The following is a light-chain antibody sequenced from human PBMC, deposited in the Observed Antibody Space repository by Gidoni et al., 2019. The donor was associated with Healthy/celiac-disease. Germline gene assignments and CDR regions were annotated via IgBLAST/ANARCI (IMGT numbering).Light chain of an antibody. CDR3: RQSYRTPFT. V-gene: IGKV1-39*01. CDR2: AAS. J-gene: IGKJ3*01. Sequence: DIQMTQSPSSLSASVGDRVTITCRASQSISSYLNWYQQKPGKAPKLLIYAASSLQSGVPSRFSGSGSGTDFTLTISSLQPADFATYYCRQSYRTPFTFGPGTKVDIK. CDR1: QSISSY.